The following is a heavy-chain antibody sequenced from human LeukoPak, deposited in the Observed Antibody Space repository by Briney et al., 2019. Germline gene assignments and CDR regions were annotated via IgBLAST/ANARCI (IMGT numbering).Heavy chain of an antibody. Sequence: GGSLRLSCAASGFTFSSYSMNWVRQAPGKGLEWVSSISSSSSYVYYADSVKGRFTISRDNAKNSLYLQMNSLRAEDTAVYYCARSGHTAEIDYWGQGTLVTVSS. CDR3: ARSGHTAEIDY. J-gene: IGHJ4*02. CDR1: GFTFSSYS. D-gene: IGHD5-18*01. V-gene: IGHV3-21*01. CDR2: ISSSSSYV.